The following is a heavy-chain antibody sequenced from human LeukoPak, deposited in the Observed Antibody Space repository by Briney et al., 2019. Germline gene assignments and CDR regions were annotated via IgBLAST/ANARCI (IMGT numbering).Heavy chain of an antibody. CDR3: ARGSSYESQRYDLGFSAP. V-gene: IGHV4-34*01. CDR1: GGSFSGFY. Sequence: PSETLSLTCAVYGGSFSGFYWTWIRQPPGKGLEWIGEINYGGRTNYNPSLKSRVTISIDTSKDQFSLKLSSLTAADTAVYFCARGSSYESQRYDLGFSAPWGQGTLVTVSS. J-gene: IGHJ5*02. D-gene: IGHD6-6*01. CDR2: INYGGRT.